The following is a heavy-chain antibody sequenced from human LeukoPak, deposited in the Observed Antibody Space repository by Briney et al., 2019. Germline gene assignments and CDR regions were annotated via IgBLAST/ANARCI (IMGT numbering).Heavy chain of an antibody. CDR2: IKYDGSST. Sequence: GGSLRLSCVDSGFTFSSHWMHWVRQAPGKGLVWVSRIKYDGSSTNYADSVKGRFTISRDNAKNTLYLQMNSLRAEDTAVYYCARGASYAYYHDYWGQGTLVTVSS. V-gene: IGHV3-74*01. CDR1: GFTFSSHW. D-gene: IGHD1-26*01. CDR3: ARGASYAYYHDY. J-gene: IGHJ4*02.